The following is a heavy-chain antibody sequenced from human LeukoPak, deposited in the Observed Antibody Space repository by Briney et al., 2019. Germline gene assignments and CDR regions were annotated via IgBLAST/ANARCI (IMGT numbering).Heavy chain of an antibody. D-gene: IGHD3-3*01. CDR3: ARGRIFGVVISPYNWFDP. V-gene: IGHV4-4*02. CDR2: IYHSGST. J-gene: IGHJ5*02. CDR1: GGSISSSNW. Sequence: SETLSLTCAVSGGSISSSNWWSWVRQPPGKGLEWIGEIYHSGSTNYNPSLKSRVAISVDKSKNQFSLRLSSVTAADTAVYYCARGRIFGVVISPYNWFDPWGQGTLVTVPS.